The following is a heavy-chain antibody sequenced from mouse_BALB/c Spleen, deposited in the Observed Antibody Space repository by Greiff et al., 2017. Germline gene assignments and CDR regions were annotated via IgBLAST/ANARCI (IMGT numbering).Heavy chain of an antibody. Sequence: EVKLQESGPGLVKPSQSLSLTCTVTGYSITSDYAWNWLRQFPGNQLEWMGYISYSGSTSYNPSLKGRISITRDTSKNQFFLQLNSVTTEDTATYDCARKVPTVVAPFDDWGQGTTLTVSS. CDR2: ISYSGST. V-gene: IGHV3-2*02. CDR3: ARKVPTVVAPFDD. J-gene: IGHJ2*01. D-gene: IGHD1-1*01. CDR1: GYSITSDYA.